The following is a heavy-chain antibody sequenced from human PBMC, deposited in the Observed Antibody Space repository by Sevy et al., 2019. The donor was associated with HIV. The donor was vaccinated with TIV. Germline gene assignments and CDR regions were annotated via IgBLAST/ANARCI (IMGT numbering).Heavy chain of an antibody. CDR1: GFIFSNYN. CDR2: ISSGSSFT. D-gene: IGHD2-2*02. V-gene: IGHV3-21*01. J-gene: IGHJ4*02. Sequence: GGSLRLSCAASGFIFSNYNMNWVRQAPGKGLEWVASISSGSSFTYYADSVKGRFAASRDNSKNSLSLQMNSVRAADTAVYYCARATDPRYCSGTSCYTGALDLWGQGALVTVSS. CDR3: ARATDPRYCSGTSCYTGALDL.